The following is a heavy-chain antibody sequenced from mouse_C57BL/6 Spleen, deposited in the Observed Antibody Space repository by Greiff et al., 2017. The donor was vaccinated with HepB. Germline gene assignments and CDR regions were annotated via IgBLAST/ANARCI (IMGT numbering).Heavy chain of an antibody. Sequence: EVKLVESGGGLVKPGGSLKLSCAASGFTFSDYGMHGVRQAPEKGLEWVAYISSGSSTIYYADTVKGRVTISRDNAKNTLFLQMTSLRSEDTAMYYCARSRYDYEAPYPMDYWGQGTSVTVSS. CDR2: ISSGSSTI. D-gene: IGHD2-4*01. CDR3: ARSRYDYEAPYPMDY. V-gene: IGHV5-17*01. J-gene: IGHJ4*01. CDR1: GFTFSDYG.